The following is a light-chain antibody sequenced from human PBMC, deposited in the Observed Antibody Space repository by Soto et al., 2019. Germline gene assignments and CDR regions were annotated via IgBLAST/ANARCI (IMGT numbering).Light chain of an antibody. J-gene: IGLJ3*02. Sequence: QSVLTQPPSASGTPGQGVIISCSGTSSNIGSNYVYGYRLLPGTAPKLVMFSNVMRPPGVPDRFSGAKSGTSASLAISGLRPEDEADYFCAAWDASLSGWVFGGGTKLTVL. CDR2: SNV. CDR3: AAWDASLSGWV. V-gene: IGLV1-47*02. CDR1: SSNIGSNY.